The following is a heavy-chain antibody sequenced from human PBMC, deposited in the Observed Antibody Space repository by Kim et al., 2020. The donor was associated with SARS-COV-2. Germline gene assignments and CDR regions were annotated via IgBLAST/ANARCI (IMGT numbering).Heavy chain of an antibody. Sequence: ASVKVSCKASGYTFTSYDINWVRQAPGQGREWMGWVNPKSGNTGYIPKYQGRVTMTRDTSIMTAYMELRSLTSEDTAVYFCSRELPGTIPFYFVYWGQG. CDR1: GYTFTSYD. CDR3: SRELPGTIPFYFVY. CDR2: VNPKSGNT. J-gene: IGHJ4*02. V-gene: IGHV1-8*01. D-gene: IGHD1-1*01.